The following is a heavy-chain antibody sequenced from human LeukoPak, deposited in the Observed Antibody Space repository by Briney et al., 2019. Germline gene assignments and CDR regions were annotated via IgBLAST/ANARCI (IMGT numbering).Heavy chain of an antibody. J-gene: IGHJ5*02. CDR3: ARQSRIRKGSRGNNWFDP. D-gene: IGHD5/OR15-5a*01. V-gene: IGHV4-39*01. CDR2: ICYSGST. CDR1: GGSISSSSYY. Sequence: SETLSLTCTVSGGSISSSSYYWGWMRPPPGKGLEWIGSICYSGSTYYNPSLKSRVTISVDTSKNQFSLKLSSVTAADTAVYYCARQSRIRKGSRGNNWFDPWGQGTLVTVSS.